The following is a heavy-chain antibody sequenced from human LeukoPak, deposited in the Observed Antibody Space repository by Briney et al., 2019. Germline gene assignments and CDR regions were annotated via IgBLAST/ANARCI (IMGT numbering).Heavy chain of an antibody. CDR1: GFTVSSNY. V-gene: IGHV3-53*01. CDR2: IYSGGST. J-gene: IGHJ5*02. D-gene: IGHD6-13*01. CDR3: ARSAGIAPAGIWFDP. Sequence: GGSLRLSCAASGFTVSSNYMSWVRQAPGKGLEWVSVIYSGGSTYYADSVKGRFTISRDNSKNTLYLQMNSLRAEDTAVYYCARSAGIAPAGIWFDPWGQGTLVTVSS.